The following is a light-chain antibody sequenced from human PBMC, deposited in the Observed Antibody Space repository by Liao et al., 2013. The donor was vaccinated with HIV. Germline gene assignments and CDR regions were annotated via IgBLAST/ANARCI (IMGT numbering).Light chain of an antibody. V-gene: IGLV3-27*01. Sequence: SYELTQPPSVSVSPGQTASIPCSGDKVGDRIVSWYQVKPGQSPEVIIYQNYQRPSGTPERFSGSSSGTTVTLTISGAQVEDEADYYCYSATDNNQMFGGGTKLTVL. J-gene: IGLJ3*02. CDR1: KVGDRI. CDR3: YSATDNNQM. CDR2: QNY.